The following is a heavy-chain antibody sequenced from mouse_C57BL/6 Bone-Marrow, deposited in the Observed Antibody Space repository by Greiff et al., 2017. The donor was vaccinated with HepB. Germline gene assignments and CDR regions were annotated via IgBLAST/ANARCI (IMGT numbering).Heavy chain of an antibody. CDR3: AIDLDY. Sequence: VQLQQSGPELVKPGASVKISCKASGYTFTDYYMNWVKQSHGKSLEWIGDINPNNGGTSYNQKFKGKATLTVDKSSSTAYMELRSLTSEDSAVYYCAIDLDYWGQGTTLTVSS. CDR2: INPNNGGT. J-gene: IGHJ2*01. CDR1: GYTFTDYY. V-gene: IGHV1-26*01.